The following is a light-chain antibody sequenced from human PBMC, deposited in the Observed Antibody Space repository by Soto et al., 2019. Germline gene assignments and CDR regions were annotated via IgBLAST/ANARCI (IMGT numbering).Light chain of an antibody. CDR2: AAS. CDR3: QHSYSTPLT. J-gene: IGKJ4*01. CDR1: QSISSY. Sequence: DIQMTQSPSSLSASVGDRVTITCRARQSISSYLNWYQQKPGKAHKLLIYAASSLQRGVPSRFSCSGSGTDFTLTISSLQPEDFGTYYWQHSYSTPLTFGGGTKVDIK. V-gene: IGKV1-39*01.